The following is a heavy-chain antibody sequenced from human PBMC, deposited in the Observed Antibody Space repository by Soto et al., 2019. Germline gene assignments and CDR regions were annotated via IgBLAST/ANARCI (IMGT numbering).Heavy chain of an antibody. D-gene: IGHD3-22*01. CDR3: ASLYDSSGYLYYYGMDV. Sequence: PGESLKISCKGSGYSFTSYGISWVRQMPGKGLEWMGRIDPSDSYTNYSPSFQGHVTISADKSISTAYLQWSSLKASDTAMYYCASLYDSSGYLYYYGMDVWGQGTTVTVSS. V-gene: IGHV5-10-1*01. CDR1: GYSFTSYG. CDR2: IDPSDSYT. J-gene: IGHJ6*02.